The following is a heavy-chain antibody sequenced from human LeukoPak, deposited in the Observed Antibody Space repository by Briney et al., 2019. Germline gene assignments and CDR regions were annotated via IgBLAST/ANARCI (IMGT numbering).Heavy chain of an antibody. Sequence: SETLSLTCTVSGGSTSSGSDYWSWIRQPAGKGLEWNGRIYSSGSTNYNPSLKSRVTMSIDTSKNQFSLKLSSVTAADTAVYYSARGLPIDNWGQGTLVTVSS. CDR1: GGSTSSGSDY. CDR3: ARGLPIDN. J-gene: IGHJ4*02. V-gene: IGHV4-61*02. CDR2: IYSSGST.